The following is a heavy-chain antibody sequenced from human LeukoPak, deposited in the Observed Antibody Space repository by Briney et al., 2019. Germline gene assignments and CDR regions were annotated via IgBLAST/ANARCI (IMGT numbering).Heavy chain of an antibody. CDR1: GFTFSSYG. Sequence: GGSLRLSCAASGFTFSSYGMHWVRQAPGKGLEWVANTKQEGSEKYYVDSVKGRFTISRDNAKNSVYLQMNSLRAEDTAVYYCAELGITMIGGVWGKGTTVTISS. D-gene: IGHD3-10*02. V-gene: IGHV3-7*01. CDR3: AELGITMIGGV. J-gene: IGHJ6*04. CDR2: TKQEGSEK.